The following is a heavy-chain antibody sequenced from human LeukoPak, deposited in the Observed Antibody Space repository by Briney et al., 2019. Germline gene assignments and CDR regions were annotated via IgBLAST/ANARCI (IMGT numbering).Heavy chain of an antibody. CDR2: ISAYNGNT. D-gene: IGHD5-18*01. CDR3: ARGERIQLWLLTDY. Sequence: GASVKVSCKASGYTFTSYGISWVRQAPGQGLEWMGWISAYNGNTNYAQKLQGRVTTTTDTSTSTAYMELRSLRSDDTAVYYCARGERIQLWLLTDYWGQGTLVTVSS. J-gene: IGHJ4*02. V-gene: IGHV1-18*01. CDR1: GYTFTSYG.